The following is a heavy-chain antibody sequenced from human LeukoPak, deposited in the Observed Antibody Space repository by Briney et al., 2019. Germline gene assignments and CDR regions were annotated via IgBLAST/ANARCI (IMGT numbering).Heavy chain of an antibody. CDR3: AKTIGWGYYYGMDV. CDR2: ISGSGGST. J-gene: IGHJ6*02. CDR1: GFTFSSYA. V-gene: IGHV3-23*01. Sequence: GGSLRLSCAASGFTFSSYAMSWVRQAPGKGLEWVSAISGSGGSTYYADSVKGRFTISRDNSKNTLYLQMNSLRAEDTAVYYCAKTIGWGYYYGMDVWGQGTTVTVSS. D-gene: IGHD1-26*01.